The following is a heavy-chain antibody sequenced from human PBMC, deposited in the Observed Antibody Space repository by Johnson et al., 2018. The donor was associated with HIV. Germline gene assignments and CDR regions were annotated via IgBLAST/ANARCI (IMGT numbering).Heavy chain of an antibody. CDR3: LLGQDGGGI. CDR2: IYSGGST. J-gene: IGHJ3*02. D-gene: IGHD3-16*01. Sequence: VQLVESGGGLVQPGGSLRLSCAASGFTVSNYYMTWVRQSPGKGLEWVSVIYSGGSTYYADSVKGRFTISRDTSKNTLYLQMNSLRAEDTAVYYALLGQDGGGIWGQGTMVTVSS. V-gene: IGHV3-66*01. CDR1: GFTVSNYY.